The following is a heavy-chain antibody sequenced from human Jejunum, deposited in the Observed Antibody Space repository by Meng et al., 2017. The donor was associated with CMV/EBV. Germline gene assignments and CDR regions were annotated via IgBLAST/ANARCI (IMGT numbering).Heavy chain of an antibody. D-gene: IGHD6-13*01. V-gene: IGHV1-2*02. CDR1: GNTFTGYY. J-gene: IGHJ3*02. CDR3: ARERAAVQSAFDI. CDR2: IHPNSGGT. Sequence: SGNTFTGYYLHWVRQAPGQGLEWMGWIHPNSGGTARAQKFQGRVTLTWDTSISTAYMELRSLRSDDTALYYCARERAAVQSAFDIWGQGTKVTVSS.